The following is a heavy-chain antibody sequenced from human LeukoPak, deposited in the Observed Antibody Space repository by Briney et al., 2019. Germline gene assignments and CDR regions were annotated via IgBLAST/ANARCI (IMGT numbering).Heavy chain of an antibody. CDR2: INQSGST. J-gene: IGHJ4*02. D-gene: IGHD3-22*01. CDR1: GGSFSGYY. CDR3: ARGRSSGYYYVRPSPYYFDY. Sequence: SETLSLTCAVYGGSFSGYYWSWIRQPPGKGLEWIGEINQSGSTNYNPSLKSRVTISVDTSKNQFSLKLSSVTAADTAVYYCARGRSSGYYYVRPSPYYFDYWGQGTLVTVSS. V-gene: IGHV4-34*01.